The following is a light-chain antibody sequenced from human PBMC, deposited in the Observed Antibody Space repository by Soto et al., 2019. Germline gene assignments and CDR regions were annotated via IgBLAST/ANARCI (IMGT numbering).Light chain of an antibody. CDR1: QSISSW. V-gene: IGKV1-5*01. J-gene: IGKJ1*01. Sequence: DIQMTQSPSTLSASVGDRVTITCRASQSISSWLAWYQQKPGKAPKLLIYDASSLESGVPSRFSGSGSGTEFTLTFSSLQPDDFATDYCQQYNSYSPTFGQGTKVEIK. CDR2: DAS. CDR3: QQYNSYSPT.